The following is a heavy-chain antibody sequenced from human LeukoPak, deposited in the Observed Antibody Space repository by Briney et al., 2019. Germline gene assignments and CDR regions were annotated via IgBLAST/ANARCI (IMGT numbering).Heavy chain of an antibody. J-gene: IGHJ4*02. CDR3: ARASYSSGWHFFEN. Sequence: GRSLRLSCAASGFTFSNHAMHWVRQAPGKGLEWVAVISRDGSNNNYADSVKGRFTISRDNSKNTLFLQINGLRVEDTAVYYCARASYSSGWHFFENWGQGTLVTVSS. CDR2: ISRDGSNN. CDR1: GFTFSNHA. V-gene: IGHV3-30*04. D-gene: IGHD6-19*01.